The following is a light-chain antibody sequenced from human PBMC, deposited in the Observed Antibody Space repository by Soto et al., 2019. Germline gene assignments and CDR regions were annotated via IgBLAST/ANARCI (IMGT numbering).Light chain of an antibody. V-gene: IGLV2-14*01. CDR1: SSDVGGYNY. CDR2: DVR. Sequence: QSVLTQPASVSGSPGQSITISCTGTSSDVGGYNYVSWYQQHPGKAPKLMIYDVRNRPSGVSNRFSGSKSVNTASLPISGLQAEDEADYYCSSYAPSSTYVFGTGTKLTVL. CDR3: SSYAPSSTYV. J-gene: IGLJ1*01.